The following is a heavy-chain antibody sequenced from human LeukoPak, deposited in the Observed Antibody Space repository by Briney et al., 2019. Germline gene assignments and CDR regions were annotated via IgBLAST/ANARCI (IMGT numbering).Heavy chain of an antibody. J-gene: IGHJ4*02. Sequence: SETLSLTCAVYGGSFSGYYWSWIRQPPGKGLEWIGEINHSGSTNYNPSLKSRVTVSVDTSKNQFSLKLSSVTAADTAVYYCARGVDIVATIRDSSSWYEDYWGQGTLVTVSS. CDR2: INHSGST. V-gene: IGHV4-34*01. CDR1: GGSFSGYY. CDR3: ARGVDIVATIRDSSSWYEDY. D-gene: IGHD5-12*01.